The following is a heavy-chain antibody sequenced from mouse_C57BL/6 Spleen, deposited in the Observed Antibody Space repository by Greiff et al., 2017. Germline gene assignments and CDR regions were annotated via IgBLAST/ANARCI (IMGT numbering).Heavy chain of an antibody. CDR3: ARGYGSSYGYFDV. V-gene: IGHV1-69*01. Sequence: VQLQQPGAELVMPGASVKLSCKASGYTFTSYWMHWVKQRPGQGLEWIGEIDPSDSYTNYYQKFKGKSTLTVDKCSSTAYMQISSLTSEDSAVYYCARGYGSSYGYFDVWSTGTTVTVSS. J-gene: IGHJ1*03. CDR2: IDPSDSYT. CDR1: GYTFTSYW. D-gene: IGHD1-1*01.